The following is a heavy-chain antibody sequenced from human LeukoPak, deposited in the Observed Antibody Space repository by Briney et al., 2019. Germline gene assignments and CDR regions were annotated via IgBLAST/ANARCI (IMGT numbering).Heavy chain of an antibody. J-gene: IGHJ4*02. CDR2: IRYNGNNK. D-gene: IGHD5-24*01. V-gene: IGHV3-30*02. CDR3: TKEPLDRYQRLGYYFDF. CDR1: AFIFSNYG. Sequence: GGSLRPSCAASAFIFSNYGMHWVRQAPGKGLEWVAFIRYNGNNKSYAASVKGRFTISRDNSKNELYLQMNSLRTDDTAVYYCTKEPLDRYQRLGYYFDFWGQGSLVTVSS.